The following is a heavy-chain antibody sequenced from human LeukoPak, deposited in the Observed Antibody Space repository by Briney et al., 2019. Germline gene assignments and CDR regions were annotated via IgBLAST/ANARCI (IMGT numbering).Heavy chain of an antibody. CDR3: ARDYAAAGIDAFDI. J-gene: IGHJ3*02. Sequence: SETLSLTCAVSGGSITSGNWWSWVRQPPGKGLEWIGEIYHSGSTNFNPSPKSRVTISVDKSKNQFSLKLSSVTAADTAVYYCARDYAAAGIDAFDIWGQGTMVTVSS. V-gene: IGHV4-4*02. D-gene: IGHD6-13*01. CDR2: IYHSGST. CDR1: GGSITSGNW.